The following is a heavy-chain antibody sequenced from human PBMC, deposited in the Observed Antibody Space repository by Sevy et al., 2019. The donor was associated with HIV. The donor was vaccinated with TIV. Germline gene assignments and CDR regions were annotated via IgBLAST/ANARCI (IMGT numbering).Heavy chain of an antibody. CDR1: GFTFSSYG. V-gene: IGHV3-33*01. D-gene: IGHD2-21*02. J-gene: IGHJ6*02. CDR2: IWYDGSNK. CDR3: ARDLAYCGGDCYPYYYYGMDV. Sequence: GGSLRLSCAASGFTFSSYGMHWVRQAPGKGLEWVAVIWYDGSNKYYADSVKGRFTISRDNSKNTLYLQMNSLRAEDTAVYYCARDLAYCGGDCYPYYYYGMDVWGQGTTVTVSS.